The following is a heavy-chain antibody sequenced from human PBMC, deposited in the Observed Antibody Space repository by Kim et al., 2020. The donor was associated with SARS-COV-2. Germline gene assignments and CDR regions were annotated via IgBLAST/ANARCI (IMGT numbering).Heavy chain of an antibody. J-gene: IGHJ4*02. V-gene: IGHV1-69*13. Sequence: SVKVSCKASGGTFSSYAISWVRQAPGQGLEWMGGIIPIFGTANYAQKFQGRVTITADESTSTAYMELSSLRSEDTAVYYCARAGAWGVYCSSTSCYGFDYWGQGTLVTVSS. CDR3: ARAGAWGVYCSSTSCYGFDY. CDR2: IIPIFGTA. CDR1: GGTFSSYA. D-gene: IGHD2-2*01.